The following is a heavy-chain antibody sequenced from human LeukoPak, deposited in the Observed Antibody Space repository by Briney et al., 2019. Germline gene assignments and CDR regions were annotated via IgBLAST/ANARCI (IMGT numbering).Heavy chain of an antibody. CDR2: VSVSGLS. Sequence: PSETLSLTCGVSGGSISNTNWWSWVRQTPGQGLEWIGEVSVSGLSGYNPSLRGRVTMSLDTSKNHLSLKLTSVTAADTAVYYCTRENAAFSPFGYWGQGTLVTV. CDR3: TRENAAFSPFGY. V-gene: IGHV4-4*02. J-gene: IGHJ4*02. D-gene: IGHD6-25*01. CDR1: GGSISNTNW.